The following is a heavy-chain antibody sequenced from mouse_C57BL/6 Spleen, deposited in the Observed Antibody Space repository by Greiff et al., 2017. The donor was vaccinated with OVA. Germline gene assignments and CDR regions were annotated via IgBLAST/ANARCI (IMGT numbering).Heavy chain of an antibody. CDR2: ISSGGSYT. CDR1: GFTFSSYG. V-gene: IGHV5-6*01. Sequence: EVHLVESGGDLVKPGGSLKLSCAASGFTFSSYGMSWVRQTPDKRLEWVANISSGGSYTYYPDSVKGRFTISRDNAKNTLYLQMSSLKSEDTAMYYCARQDSSYCDVWGTGTTVTVSS. J-gene: IGHJ1*03. CDR3: ARQDSSYCDV.